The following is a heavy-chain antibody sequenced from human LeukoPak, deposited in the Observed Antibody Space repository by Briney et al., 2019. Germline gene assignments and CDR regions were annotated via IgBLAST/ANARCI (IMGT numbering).Heavy chain of an antibody. D-gene: IGHD3-10*01. V-gene: IGHV4-59*01. J-gene: IGHJ5*02. Sequence: SETLSLTCTASGGSISSYYWSWIRQPPGKGLEWIGYIYYSGSTNYNPSLKSRVTISVETSKNQFSLKLKSVTAADTAVYYCARGGYYGSGNDFRFDPWGQGTLVTVSS. CDR2: IYYSGST. CDR3: ARGGYYGSGNDFRFDP. CDR1: GGSISSYY.